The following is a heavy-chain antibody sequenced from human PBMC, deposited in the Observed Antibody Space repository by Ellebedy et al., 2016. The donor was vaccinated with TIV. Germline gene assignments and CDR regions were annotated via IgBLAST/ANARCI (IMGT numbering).Heavy chain of an antibody. CDR3: TRAGYSPGYSGYFDY. D-gene: IGHD5-18*01. Sequence: AASVKVSCKASGYTFNIYAIHWVRQAPGERLEWMGGINVGNGYTKLSQKFQGRVTVTRDTSASTANMELSSLRSEDTAVYYCTRAGYSPGYSGYFDYWGQGTLVTVSS. V-gene: IGHV1-3*01. CDR1: GYTFNIYA. CDR2: INVGNGYT. J-gene: IGHJ4*02.